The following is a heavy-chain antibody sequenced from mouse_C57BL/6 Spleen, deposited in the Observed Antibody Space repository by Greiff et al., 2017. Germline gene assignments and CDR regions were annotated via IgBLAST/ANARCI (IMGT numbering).Heavy chain of an antibody. J-gene: IGHJ1*03. CDR3: ARQGYSSSYWYFDV. D-gene: IGHD1-1*01. V-gene: IGHV5-17*01. Sequence: EVKLMESGGGLVKPGGSLKLSCAASGFTFSAYGMHWVRQAPEKGLVWVAYISSGSSTIYYADTVKGRFTISRDNAKNTLFLQMTRLRSEDTAMYYCARQGYSSSYWYFDVWGTGTTVTVSS. CDR2: ISSGSSTI. CDR1: GFTFSAYG.